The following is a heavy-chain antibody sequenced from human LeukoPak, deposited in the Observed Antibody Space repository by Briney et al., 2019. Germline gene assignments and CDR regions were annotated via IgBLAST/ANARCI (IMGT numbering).Heavy chain of an antibody. D-gene: IGHD3-10*01. CDR3: AKDVIEELLWFGEVDY. J-gene: IGHJ4*02. CDR1: GFTFSSYA. CDR2: ISGSGGST. V-gene: IGHV3-23*01. Sequence: GSLRLSCAASGFTFSSYAMSWVRQAPGKGLEWVSAISGSGGSTYYADSVKGRFTISRDNSKNTLYLQMNSLRAEDTAVYYCAKDVIEELLWFGEVDYWGQGTLVTVSS.